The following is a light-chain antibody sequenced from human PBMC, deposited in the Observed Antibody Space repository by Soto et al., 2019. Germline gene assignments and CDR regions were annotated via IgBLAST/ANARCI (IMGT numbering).Light chain of an antibody. J-gene: IGKJ4*01. CDR2: DVS. Sequence: DIQMTQSPSTLSASVGDRVTITCRASQTLRTWLAWYQQKPGKAPNLLIYDVSILQSGVPSRFSGSGSGTEFTLTISSLQPDDFATYYCQQYNGYPLTFGGGTKVEFK. V-gene: IGKV1-5*01. CDR1: QTLRTW. CDR3: QQYNGYPLT.